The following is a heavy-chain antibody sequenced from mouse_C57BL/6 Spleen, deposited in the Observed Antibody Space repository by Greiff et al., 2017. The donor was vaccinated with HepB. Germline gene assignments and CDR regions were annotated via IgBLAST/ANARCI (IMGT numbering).Heavy chain of an antibody. J-gene: IGHJ2*01. CDR3: ARLGYYGSSNYFDY. CDR1: GYTFTSYW. D-gene: IGHD1-1*01. V-gene: IGHV1-52*01. Sequence: QVQLQHPGAELVRPGSSVKLSCKASGYTFTSYWMHWVKQRPIQGLEWIGNIDPSDSETHYNQKFKDKATLTVDKSSSTAYMQLSSLTSEDSAVYYCARLGYYGSSNYFDYWGQGTTLTVSS. CDR2: IDPSDSET.